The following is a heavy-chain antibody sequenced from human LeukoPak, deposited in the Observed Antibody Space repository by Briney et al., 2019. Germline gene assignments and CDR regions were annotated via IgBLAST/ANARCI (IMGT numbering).Heavy chain of an antibody. CDR3: ARAPVDYYDSSGYGDYFDY. D-gene: IGHD3-22*01. J-gene: IGHJ4*02. Sequence: SQTLSLTCAISGDSVSSNSAAWNWIRQSPSRGLEWLGRTYCRSKWYNDYAVSVKSRITINPDTSKNQFSLQLNSVTPEDTAVYYCARAPVDYYDSSGYGDYFDYWGQGTLVTVSS. CDR1: GDSVSSNSAA. CDR2: TYCRSKWYN. V-gene: IGHV6-1*01.